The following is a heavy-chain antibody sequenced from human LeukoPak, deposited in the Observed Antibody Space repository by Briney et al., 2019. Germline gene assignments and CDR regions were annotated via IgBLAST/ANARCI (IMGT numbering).Heavy chain of an antibody. CDR3: ARDMVRGVILY. V-gene: IGHV1-18*01. Sequence: GASVKASGKASGYTFTSYGSSWVRQAPGQGLQWMGWISAYNGNTNYAQKLQGRVTMTTDTSTSTAYMELRSLRSDDTAVYYCARDMVRGVILYWGQGTLVTVSS. D-gene: IGHD3-10*01. J-gene: IGHJ4*02. CDR1: GYTFTSYG. CDR2: ISAYNGNT.